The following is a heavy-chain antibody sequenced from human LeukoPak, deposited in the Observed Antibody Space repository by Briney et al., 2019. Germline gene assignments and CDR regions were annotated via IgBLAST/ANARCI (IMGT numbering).Heavy chain of an antibody. D-gene: IGHD6-13*01. J-gene: IGHJ4*02. CDR1: GFTVSSSY. CDR3: ARDGPSSSSGFDY. CDR2: IYSDGST. V-gene: IGHV3-53*01. Sequence: GGSLRLSCAASGFTVSSSYMSWVRQAPGKGLEWLSVIYSDGSTYYADSVKGRFTISRDNSKNALYLQMNSLRAEDTAVYYCARDGPSSSSGFDYWGQGTLVTVSS.